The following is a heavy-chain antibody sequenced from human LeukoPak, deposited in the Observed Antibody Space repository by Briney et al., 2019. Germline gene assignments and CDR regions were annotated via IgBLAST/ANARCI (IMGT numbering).Heavy chain of an antibody. CDR2: IYYSGST. CDR3: ARDPLGYNWFDP. V-gene: IGHV4-59*01. Sequence: PSETLSLTCTVSGGSISSYYWGWIRQPPGKGLEWIGYIYYSGSTNYNPSLKSRVTISVDTSKNQFSLKLSSVTAADTAVYYCARDPLGYNWFDPWGQGTLVTVSS. J-gene: IGHJ5*02. CDR1: GGSISSYY. D-gene: IGHD3-16*01.